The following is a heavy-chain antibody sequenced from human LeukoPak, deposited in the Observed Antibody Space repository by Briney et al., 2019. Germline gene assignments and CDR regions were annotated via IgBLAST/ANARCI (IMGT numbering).Heavy chain of an antibody. CDR2: IIPIFGTA. D-gene: IGHD1-14*01. CDR3: ARWQYRRDNWFDP. J-gene: IGHJ5*02. V-gene: IGHV1-69*13. CDR1: GYTFTSYG. Sequence: GASVKVSCKASGYTFTSYGISWVRQAPGQGLEWMGGIIPIFGTANYAQKFQGRVTITADESTSTAYMELSSLRSEDTAVYYCARWQYRRDNWFDPWGQGTLVTVSS.